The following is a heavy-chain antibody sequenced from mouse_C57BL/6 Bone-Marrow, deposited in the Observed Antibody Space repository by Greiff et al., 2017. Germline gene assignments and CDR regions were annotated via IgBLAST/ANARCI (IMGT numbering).Heavy chain of an antibody. CDR2: INPGSGGT. CDR1: GYAFTNYL. CDR3: ARTAQATHYFDY. J-gene: IGHJ2*01. V-gene: IGHV1-54*01. Sequence: VQLQQSGAELVRPGTSVKVSCKASGYAFTNYLIEWVKQRPGQGLEWIGVINPGSGGTNYNEKFKGKATLTADKSSSTAYMPLSSLTSEDSAVYFCARTAQATHYFDYWGQDTTLTVSS. D-gene: IGHD3-2*02.